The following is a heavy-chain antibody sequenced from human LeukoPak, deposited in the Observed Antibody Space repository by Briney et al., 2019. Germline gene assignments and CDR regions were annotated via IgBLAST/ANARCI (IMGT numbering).Heavy chain of an antibody. D-gene: IGHD3-10*01. CDR2: IFSSGRT. CDR3: SRGRAAGVY. J-gene: IGHJ4*02. CDR1: GGSISSYY. V-gene: IGHV4-59*01. Sequence: SETLSLTCTVSGGSISSYYWSWIRQPPGKGLEWVGCIFSSGRTNYNPSLKSRTTISLDTSKNQFSLKLTSVTAADTAVYYCSRGRAAGVYWGRGTQVTVFS.